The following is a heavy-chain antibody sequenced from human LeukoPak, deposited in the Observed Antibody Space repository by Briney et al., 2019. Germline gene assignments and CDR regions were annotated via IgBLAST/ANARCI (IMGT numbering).Heavy chain of an antibody. CDR1: GGSFSGYY. CDR2: INHSGST. CDR3: ASEENYYYYMDV. J-gene: IGHJ6*03. Sequence: PSETLSLTCAVYGGSFSGYYWSWIRQPPGKGLEWIGEINHSGSTNYNPSLKSRVTISVDTSKNQFSLKLSSVTAADTAVYYCASEENYYYYMDVWGKGTTVTISS. V-gene: IGHV4-34*01.